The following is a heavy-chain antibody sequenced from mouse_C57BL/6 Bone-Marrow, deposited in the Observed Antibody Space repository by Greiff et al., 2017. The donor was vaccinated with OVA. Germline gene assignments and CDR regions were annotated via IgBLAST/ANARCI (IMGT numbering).Heavy chain of an antibody. D-gene: IGHD2-3*01. V-gene: IGHV2-9-1*01. CDR1: GFTLTSYA. Sequence: VQLVESGPGLVAPSQSLSITCTASGFTLTSYAISWVRQPPGKGLEWLGVIWPGGGTNYNSALKSSLSISTDNSTSKVFLKMNSRQTDDTARYYCARNDDGYYVPFAYWGQGTLVTVSA. CDR3: ARNDDGYYVPFAY. J-gene: IGHJ3*01. CDR2: IWPGGGT.